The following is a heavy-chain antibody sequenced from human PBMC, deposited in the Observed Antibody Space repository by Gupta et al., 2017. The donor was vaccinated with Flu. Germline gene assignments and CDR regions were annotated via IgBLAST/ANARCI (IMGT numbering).Heavy chain of an antibody. CDR3: ARGIVPGYFQH. D-gene: IGHD1-26*01. V-gene: IGHV4-59*08. CDR2: IYYSGST. J-gene: IGHJ1*01. CDR1: GGSISSYY. Sequence: QVQLQESCPGLVTPSETLSLTCTVSGGSISSYYWSWIRPPPGKGLEWIVYIYYSGSTNYNPSLKSRVTISVDTSKNQFSLKLSSVTAADTAVYYCARGIVPGYFQHWGQGTLVTVSS.